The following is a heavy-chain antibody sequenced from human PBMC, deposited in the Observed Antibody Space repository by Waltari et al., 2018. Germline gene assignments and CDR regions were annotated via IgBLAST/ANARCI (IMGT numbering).Heavy chain of an antibody. V-gene: IGHV1-24*01. J-gene: IGHJ5*02. Sequence: QVQLVQSGPEVKKPGASVKVSCKVSASVVSEISTHWVRQVPGKGLEWMASFDPEDDVRLYAQNFQGRLTMTEDTSTHTIYMELSSLRSEDTAVYYCATRPLYYYDNTDDYTDHWGQGTLVTVSS. CDR3: ATRPLYYYDNTDDYTDH. D-gene: IGHD3-22*01. CDR1: ASVVSEIS. CDR2: FDPEDDVR.